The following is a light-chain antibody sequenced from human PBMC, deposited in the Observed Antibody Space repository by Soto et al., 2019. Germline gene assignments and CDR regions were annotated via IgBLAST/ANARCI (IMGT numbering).Light chain of an antibody. Sequence: EIVMTQSPATLSVSPGERATLSCRASQSVNSNYLAWYQQKPGQAPRLLIYDASNRATGIPARFSGSGSGTDFTLTISRLEPEDFAVYYCQQYGSSITFGQGTRLEIK. V-gene: IGKV3-20*01. CDR2: DAS. CDR3: QQYGSSIT. CDR1: QSVNSNY. J-gene: IGKJ5*01.